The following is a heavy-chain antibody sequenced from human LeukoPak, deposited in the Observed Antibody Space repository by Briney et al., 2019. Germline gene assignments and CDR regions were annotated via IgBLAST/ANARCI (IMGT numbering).Heavy chain of an antibody. J-gene: IGHJ4*02. Sequence: SETLSLICSVSGGSISSYYWNWIRQPPGKGLEWIGYIFYSGSTNYNPSLKSRVTISVDTSENQFSLNLNSVTAADTAVYYCARSSGSYWYWGQGILVTVSS. V-gene: IGHV4-59*01. CDR2: IFYSGST. D-gene: IGHD1-26*01. CDR1: GGSISSYY. CDR3: ARSSGSYWY.